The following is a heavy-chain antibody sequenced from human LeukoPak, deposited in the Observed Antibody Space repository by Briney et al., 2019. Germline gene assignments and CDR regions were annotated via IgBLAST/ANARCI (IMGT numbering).Heavy chain of an antibody. CDR2: IWYDGSNK. Sequence: GRSLRLSCAASGFTLSSYGMHWVRQVPGKGLEWVAVIWYDGSNKYYADSVKGRFTISRDNSKNTLYLQMNSLRAEDTAVYYCARGYGYYFDYWGQGTLVTVSS. V-gene: IGHV3-33*01. D-gene: IGHD3-16*01. CDR3: ARGYGYYFDY. J-gene: IGHJ4*02. CDR1: GFTLSSYG.